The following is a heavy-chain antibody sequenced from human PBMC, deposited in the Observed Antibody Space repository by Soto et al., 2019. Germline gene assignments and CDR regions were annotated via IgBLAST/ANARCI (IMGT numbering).Heavy chain of an antibody. CDR1: GFTFSSYA. D-gene: IGHD3-3*01. CDR3: ARALTISYYYGMDV. V-gene: IGHV3-30-3*01. Sequence: QVQLVESGGGVVQPGRSLRLSCAASGFTFSSYAMHWVRQAPGKGLEWVAVISYDGSNKYYADSVKGRFTISRDNSKNTLYLQMNSLRAEDTAVYHCARALTISYYYGMDVWGQGTTVTVSS. J-gene: IGHJ6*02. CDR2: ISYDGSNK.